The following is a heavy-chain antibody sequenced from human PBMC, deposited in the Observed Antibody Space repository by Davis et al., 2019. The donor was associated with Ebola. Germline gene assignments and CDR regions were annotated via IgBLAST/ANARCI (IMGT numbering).Heavy chain of an antibody. CDR3: ARDFYTAMAHNWFDP. D-gene: IGHD5-18*01. CDR2: ISAYNGNT. CDR1: GYTFTSYG. J-gene: IGHJ5*02. V-gene: IGHV1-18*01. Sequence: ASVKVSCKASGYTFTSYGISWVRQAPGQGLEWMGWISAYNGNTNYAQKLQGRVTMTTDTSTSTAYMELRSLRSDDTAVYYCARDFYTAMAHNWFDPWGQGTLVTVSS.